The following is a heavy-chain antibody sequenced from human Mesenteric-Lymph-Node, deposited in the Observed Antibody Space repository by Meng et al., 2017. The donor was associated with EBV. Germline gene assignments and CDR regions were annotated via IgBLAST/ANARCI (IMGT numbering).Heavy chain of an antibody. CDR1: AIGSANS. Sequence: LQVRGPGLLRPAAPLSPTVTASAIGSANSLSWIRQPPGKRLGWIGYIHYDGSTNYRSSLESRVTMSLDTSTNQFSLKMSSVTAADTAVYYCARQYYYDSNWWFKPWGQGTLVTVSS. D-gene: IGHD3-22*01. J-gene: IGHJ5*02. CDR2: IHYDGST. V-gene: IGHV4-59*02. CDR3: ARQYYYDSNWWFKP.